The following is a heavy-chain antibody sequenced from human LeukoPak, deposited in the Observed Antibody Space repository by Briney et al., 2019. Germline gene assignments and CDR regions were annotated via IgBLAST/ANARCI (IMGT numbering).Heavy chain of an antibody. CDR2: ISGDGVST. Sequence: GGSLRLSCAASGFTFSHYAMSWARQAPGKGLEWVSAISGDGVSTYYADSVKGLFTISRDNSKSTVYLQMSSLRAEDTAIYYCAKDYEASTSWREFFDFWGQGTLVTASS. CDR1: GFTFSHYA. V-gene: IGHV3-23*01. J-gene: IGHJ4*02. CDR3: AKDYEASTSWREFFDF. D-gene: IGHD6-13*01.